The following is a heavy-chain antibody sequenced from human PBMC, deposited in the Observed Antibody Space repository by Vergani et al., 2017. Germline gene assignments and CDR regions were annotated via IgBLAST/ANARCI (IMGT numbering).Heavy chain of an antibody. Sequence: EVQLVESGGGLVQPGGSLRLSCAASGFTFSSYSMNWVRQAPGKGLEWVSYISSSSSTIYYADSVKGRFTISRDNAKNSLYLQMNSLRAEDTAVYYCARVGAYGDWDYWGQGTLVTVSS. CDR3: ARVGAYGDWDY. CDR2: ISSSSSTI. D-gene: IGHD4-17*01. V-gene: IGHV3-48*01. CDR1: GFTFSSYS. J-gene: IGHJ4*02.